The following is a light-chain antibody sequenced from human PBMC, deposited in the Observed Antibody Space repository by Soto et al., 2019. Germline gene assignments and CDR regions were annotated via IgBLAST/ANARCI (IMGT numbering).Light chain of an antibody. V-gene: IGKV1-5*03. CDR3: QQYNTYPYT. CDR1: KRISTW. CDR2: KAS. Sequence: DIQMTQSPSTLSVSVGDRVTITCRASKRISTWLAWYQQKPGKAPKLLIYKASSLASGVPSRFSGSGSGTEFTLTISSLQPDDFATYYCQQYNTYPYTFGQGTKLEIK. J-gene: IGKJ2*01.